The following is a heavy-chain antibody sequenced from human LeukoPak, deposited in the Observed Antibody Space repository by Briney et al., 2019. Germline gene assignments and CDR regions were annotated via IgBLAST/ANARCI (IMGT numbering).Heavy chain of an antibody. CDR1: GYTFTSYY. CDR2: INPSGGST. V-gene: IGHV1-46*01. J-gene: IGHJ4*02. CDR3: ARDRGSGDYYFDY. D-gene: IGHD2-15*01. Sequence: XSVTVSCKASGYTFTSYYMHWVRQAPGQGLEWMGIINPSGGSTRYAQNFQGRVTITRHTSTSTVYMELSSLRSEDTAVYYCARDRGSGDYYFDYWGQGTLVTXSS.